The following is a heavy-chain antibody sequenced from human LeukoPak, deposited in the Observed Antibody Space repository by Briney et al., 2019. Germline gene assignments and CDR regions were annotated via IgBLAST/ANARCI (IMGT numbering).Heavy chain of an antibody. CDR2: IYYSGST. V-gene: IGHV4-59*01. Sequence: PSETLSLTCTASGGSISSYYWSWIRQPPGKGLEWIGYIYYSGSTNYNPSLKSRVTISVDTSKNQFSLNLSSVTAADTALYYCARGYSSSHYYFDYWGQGTLVTVSS. J-gene: IGHJ4*02. CDR1: GGSISSYY. CDR3: ARGYSSSHYYFDY. D-gene: IGHD6-6*01.